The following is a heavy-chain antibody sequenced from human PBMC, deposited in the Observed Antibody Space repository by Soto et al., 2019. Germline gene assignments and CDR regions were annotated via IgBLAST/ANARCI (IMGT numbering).Heavy chain of an antibody. V-gene: IGHV1-69*04. D-gene: IGHD3-10*01. J-gene: IGHJ4*02. CDR3: VRDWESTTQTWGFGDS. CDR2: IIPIFGVT. Sequence: QVQVVQSGAEVKKPGSSVKVSCHASGGTFSSYTITWVRQAPGQGLEWMGRIIPIFGVTNYAQKFQDRLTMSADRPTTTAYMELSSLTSADTAVYYCVRDWESTTQTWGFGDSWGQGTLVTVSS. CDR1: GGTFSSYT.